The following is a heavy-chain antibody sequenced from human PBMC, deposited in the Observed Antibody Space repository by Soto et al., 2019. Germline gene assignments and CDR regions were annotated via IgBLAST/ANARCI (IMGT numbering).Heavy chain of an antibody. J-gene: IGHJ4*02. V-gene: IGHV4-34*01. CDR3: ARGSGIAVIPGELEDVHYDY. CDR1: GQSFSGHT. D-gene: IGHD2-2*01. CDR2: ISQSGST. Sequence: QVQLQQWGAGLLKPSETLSLTCAVYGQSFSGHTWSWIRQSPGKGLEWIGEISQSGSTYYNTSLKTRVTISADTSKKQYSLTLNSVTAADTCVFYCARGSGIAVIPGELEDVHYDYWGQGTLVSVAS.